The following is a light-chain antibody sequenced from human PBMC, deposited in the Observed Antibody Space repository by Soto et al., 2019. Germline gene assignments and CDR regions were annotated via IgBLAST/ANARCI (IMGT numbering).Light chain of an antibody. CDR2: EVS. Sequence: CTGXSSDVGGYNYVSWYQQHPGKAPKLMIYEVSNRPSGVSNRFSGSKSGNTASLTISGLQAEDEADYYCSSYTSSSTFVFGGGTKLTVL. CDR3: SSYTSSSTFV. V-gene: IGLV2-14*01. J-gene: IGLJ2*01. CDR1: SSDVGGYNY.